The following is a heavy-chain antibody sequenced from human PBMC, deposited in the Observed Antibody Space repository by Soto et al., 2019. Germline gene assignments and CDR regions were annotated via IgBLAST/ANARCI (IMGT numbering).Heavy chain of an antibody. Sequence: PSETLSVTCAVYGGSFSGYYWSWIRQPPGKGLEWIGEINHSGSTNYNPSLKSRVTISVDTSKNQFSLKLNSVTAADTAVYYCARDLWGYCGADCYPLDVWGQGTTVTVSS. V-gene: IGHV4-34*01. CDR2: INHSGST. CDR1: GGSFSGYY. J-gene: IGHJ6*02. CDR3: ARDLWGYCGADCYPLDV. D-gene: IGHD2-21*02.